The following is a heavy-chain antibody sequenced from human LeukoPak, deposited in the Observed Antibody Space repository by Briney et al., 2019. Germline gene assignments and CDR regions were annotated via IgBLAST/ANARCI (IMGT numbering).Heavy chain of an antibody. CDR2: IYHSGST. CDR3: ARGLPITS. V-gene: IGHV4-38-2*02. Sequence: SETLSLTCTVSGYSIRSGDYWGWIRQPPGKGLEWIGNIYHSGSTYYNPSLKSRVIISVDTSKNHFSLKLSSVTAADTAVYYCARGLPITSWGQGTLVTVSS. D-gene: IGHD3-16*01. CDR1: GYSIRSGDY. J-gene: IGHJ4*02.